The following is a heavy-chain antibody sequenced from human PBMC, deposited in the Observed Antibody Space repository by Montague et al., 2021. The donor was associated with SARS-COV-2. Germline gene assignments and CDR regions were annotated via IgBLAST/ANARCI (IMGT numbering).Heavy chain of an antibody. V-gene: IGHV4-34*01. J-gene: IGHJ5*02. CDR1: GGSISGYY. Sequence: SETLSLTCAVYGGSISGYYWAWIRQPPGKGLEWIGEINHSGNTNYNPSXXSRLTISVDTSKKQFSLKLSSVTAADTAVYYCARGAAQDFCSGFVGYKWFDPWGLGTPVTVSS. D-gene: IGHD3-3*01. CDR2: INHSGNT. CDR3: ARGAAQDFCSGFVGYKWFDP.